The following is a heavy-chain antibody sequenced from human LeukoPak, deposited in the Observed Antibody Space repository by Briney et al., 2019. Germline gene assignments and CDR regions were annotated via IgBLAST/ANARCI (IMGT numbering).Heavy chain of an antibody. J-gene: IGHJ4*02. D-gene: IGHD3-10*01. CDR1: GFTFSSHE. V-gene: IGHV3-48*03. CDR3: ARGRGSI. Sequence: GGSLRLSCAASGFTFSSHEMNWVRQAPGKGLECVSYISSSGNTIYYADSVKGRSTISRDNAKNSLYLQMNSLRAEDTAVYYCARGRGSIWGQGTLVTVSS. CDR2: ISSSGNTI.